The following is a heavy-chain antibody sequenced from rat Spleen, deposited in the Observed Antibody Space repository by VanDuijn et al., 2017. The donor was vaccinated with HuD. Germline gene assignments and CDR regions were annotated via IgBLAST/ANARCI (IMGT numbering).Heavy chain of an antibody. J-gene: IGHJ2*01. CDR2: MRFNGDT. Sequence: QVQLKESGPGLVQPSQTLSLTCTVSGFSLTSYNVHWVRQPPGKGLEWMGRMRFNGDTSYNSVLKSRLSISRDTSKNQVFLKMNSVQTEDTAMYFCARLGDYWGQGVMVTVSS. D-gene: IGHD5-1*01. CDR3: ARLGDY. V-gene: IGHV2-63*01. CDR1: GFSLTSYN.